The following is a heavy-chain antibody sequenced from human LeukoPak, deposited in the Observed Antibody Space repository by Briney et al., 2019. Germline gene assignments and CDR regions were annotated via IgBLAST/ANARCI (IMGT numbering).Heavy chain of an antibody. CDR3: ARHSKIALATGWFDP. V-gene: IGHV4-39*01. CDR2: IYYTGTT. Sequence: PSETLSLTCSVSGDSLTTSFYFWGWVHQPPGKALEWIGSIYYTGTTYYNPSLKNRVIISEDTSKNQFYLQMTSVTAADTALYFCARHSKIALATGWFDPWGQGVLVTVSS. J-gene: IGHJ5*02. D-gene: IGHD2-2*01. CDR1: GDSLTTSFYF.